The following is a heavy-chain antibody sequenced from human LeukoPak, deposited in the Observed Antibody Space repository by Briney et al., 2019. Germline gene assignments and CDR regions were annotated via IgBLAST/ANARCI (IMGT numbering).Heavy chain of an antibody. D-gene: IGHD3-10*02. J-gene: IGHJ4*02. V-gene: IGHV4-59*01. Sequence: SETLSLTCTVSGVSISSYYWSWIRQPPGKGLEWIGYIYYSGSTNYNPSLKSRVTISVDTSKNQFSLKLSSVTAADTAVYYCARGPSVFGYWGQGTLVTVSS. CDR1: GVSISSYY. CDR2: IYYSGST. CDR3: ARGPSVFGY.